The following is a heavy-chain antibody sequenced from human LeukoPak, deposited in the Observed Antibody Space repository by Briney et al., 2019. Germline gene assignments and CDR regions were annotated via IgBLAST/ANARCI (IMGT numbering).Heavy chain of an antibody. Sequence: GGSLRLSCAASGFTFNSYWMHWVRHAPGKGLVWVSRINSDGSSTSYADSVKGRFTISRDNAKNTLYLQMNSLRAEDTAVYYCARGPNFSGWLDYWGQGTLVTVSS. D-gene: IGHD6-19*01. V-gene: IGHV3-74*01. CDR1: GFTFNSYW. CDR2: INSDGSST. J-gene: IGHJ4*02. CDR3: ARGPNFSGWLDY.